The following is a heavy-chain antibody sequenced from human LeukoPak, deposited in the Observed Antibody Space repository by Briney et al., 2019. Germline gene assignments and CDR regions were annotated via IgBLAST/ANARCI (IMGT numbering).Heavy chain of an antibody. CDR2: IYSGGST. CDR1: GFTVSSNY. CDR3: ARTDSSGYYFDY. J-gene: IGHJ4*02. Sequence: PGGSLRLSCAASGFTVSSNYMSWVRQAPGKGLEWVSVIYSGGSTYYADSVKGRFTTSRDNSKNTLYLQMNSLRAEDTAVYYCARTDSSGYYFDYWGQGTLVTVSS. D-gene: IGHD3-22*01. V-gene: IGHV3-66*01.